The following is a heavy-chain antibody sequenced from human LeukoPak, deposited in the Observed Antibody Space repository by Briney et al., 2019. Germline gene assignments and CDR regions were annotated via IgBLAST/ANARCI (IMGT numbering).Heavy chain of an antibody. CDR2: INHSGST. CDR1: GGSFSGYY. V-gene: IGHV4-34*01. J-gene: IGHJ4*02. CDR3: ARLGSYGGTMIDY. Sequence: SETLSLTCAVYGGSFSGYYWSWIRQPPGKGLEWIGEINHSGSTNYNPSLKSRVTISVDTSKNQFSLKLSSVTAADTAVYYCARLGSYGGTMIDYWGQGTLVTVSS. D-gene: IGHD4-23*01.